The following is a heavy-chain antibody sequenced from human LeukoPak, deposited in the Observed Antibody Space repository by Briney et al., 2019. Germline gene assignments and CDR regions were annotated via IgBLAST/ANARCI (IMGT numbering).Heavy chain of an antibody. Sequence: SETPSLTCAVYGGSFSGYYWSWIRQPPGEGLEWIGEINHSGSTNYNPSLKSRVTISVDTSKNQFSLKLSSVTAADTAVYYCAGGYSYNYWGQGTLVTVSS. CDR3: AGGYSYNY. D-gene: IGHD5-18*01. J-gene: IGHJ4*02. CDR1: GGSFSGYY. V-gene: IGHV4-34*01. CDR2: INHSGST.